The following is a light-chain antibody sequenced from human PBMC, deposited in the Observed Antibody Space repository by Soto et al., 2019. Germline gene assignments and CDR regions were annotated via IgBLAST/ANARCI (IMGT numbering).Light chain of an antibody. Sequence: IQMTQSPSSLSASVLGRVSLTFRASQSISSYLNWYQQKPGKAPKLLIYKASSLENGIPSRFSGSGSGTEFTLTISSPQPDDFATYYCQQYNSNSLLTCGGGNKVDIK. V-gene: IGKV1-5*03. CDR2: KAS. CDR1: QSISSY. CDR3: QQYNSNSLLT. J-gene: IGKJ4*01.